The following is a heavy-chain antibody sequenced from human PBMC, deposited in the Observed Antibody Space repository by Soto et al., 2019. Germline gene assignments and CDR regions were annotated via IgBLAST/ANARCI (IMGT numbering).Heavy chain of an antibody. V-gene: IGHV1-69*12. D-gene: IGHD3-10*01. Sequence: QVQLVQSGAEVKKPGSSVKVSCKASGGTFSSYAISWVRQAPGQGLEWMGGIIPIFGTANYAQKFQGRVTITAXXSXSXXYMELSSLRSEDTAVYYCARWSGYGSGSSLDPFDYWGQGTLVTVSS. CDR1: GGTFSSYA. CDR3: ARWSGYGSGSSLDPFDY. CDR2: IIPIFGTA. J-gene: IGHJ4*02.